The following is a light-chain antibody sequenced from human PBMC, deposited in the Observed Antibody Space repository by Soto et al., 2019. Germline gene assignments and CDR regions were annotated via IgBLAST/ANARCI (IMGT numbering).Light chain of an antibody. CDR1: QSISSY. V-gene: IGKV1-39*01. CDR3: QQSYSTPRMYT. CDR2: AAS. Sequence: DIQMTQSPSSLSASVGDRVTITCRASQSISSYLNWYQQKPGKAPKLLIYAASSLQSGVPSRFSGSGSGTDFTLTISSLQPEDFATYYCQQSYSTPRMYTFDQGTKLEIK. J-gene: IGKJ2*01.